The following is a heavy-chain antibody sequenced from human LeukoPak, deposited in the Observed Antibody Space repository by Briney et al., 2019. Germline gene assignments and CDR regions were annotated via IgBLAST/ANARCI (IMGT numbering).Heavy chain of an antibody. CDR3: ASCGYSPRSTYYYGMDV. Sequence: GGSLRLSCAASGFTVSSNYMSWVRQAPGKGLEWVSVIYSGGSTYYADSVKGRFTISRDNSKNTLYLQMNSLRAEDTAVYYCASCGYSPRSTYYYGMDVWGQGTTVTVSS. V-gene: IGHV3-53*01. D-gene: IGHD5-18*01. CDR2: IYSGGST. J-gene: IGHJ6*02. CDR1: GFTVSSNY.